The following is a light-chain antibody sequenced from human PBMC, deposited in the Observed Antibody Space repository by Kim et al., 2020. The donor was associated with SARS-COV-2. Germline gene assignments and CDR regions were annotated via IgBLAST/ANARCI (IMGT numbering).Light chain of an antibody. J-gene: IGLJ2*01. Sequence: ALGQTVRITCQGDSLRTYFASWYQRKPGQAPVLVIDGKDNRPAGIPDRFSGSSSGDSASLTITGAQAEDEADYYCNSRDSSDNPVVFGGGTRLTVL. CDR1: SLRTYF. CDR3: NSRDSSDNPVV. V-gene: IGLV3-19*01. CDR2: GKD.